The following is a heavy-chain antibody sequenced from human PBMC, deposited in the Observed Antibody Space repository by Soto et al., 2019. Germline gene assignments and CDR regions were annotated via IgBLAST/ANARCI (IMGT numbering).Heavy chain of an antibody. D-gene: IGHD2-8*01. CDR2: VGGSDTDK. CDR3: AKDATAVNGVWDPFDM. CDR1: GFTFSAYA. J-gene: IGHJ3*02. V-gene: IGHV3-23*01. Sequence: EVQLLVSGGGVVQPGGSLRLSCTASGFTFSAYAMSWVRQAPGKGLQWVSGVGGSDTDKHYADSVRGRFTVSRDNSKNTLYLQLNSLRADDTAVYYCAKDATAVNGVWDPFDMWGQGTEVTVSS.